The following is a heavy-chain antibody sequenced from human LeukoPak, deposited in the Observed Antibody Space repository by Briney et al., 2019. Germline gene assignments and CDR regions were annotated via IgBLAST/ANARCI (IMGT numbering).Heavy chain of an antibody. J-gene: IGHJ4*02. D-gene: IGHD4-11*01. CDR2: IYYSGTT. CDR1: GDTILTRTYY. V-gene: IGHV4-39*01. CDR3: ARLAKLTTLNGDNFDF. Sequence: PSETLSLTCTGSGDTILTRTYYWGWLRQPTGKGLESIGSIYYSGTTHYNPSLNSRVTMSVDTSKNQFSLKLSSVTAADTAVYYCARLAKLTTLNGDNFDFWGQGILVTVSS.